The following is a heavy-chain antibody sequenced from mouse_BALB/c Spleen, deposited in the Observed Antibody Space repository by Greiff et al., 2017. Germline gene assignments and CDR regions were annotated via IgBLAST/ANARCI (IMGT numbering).Heavy chain of an antibody. Sequence: LVKTGASVKISCKASGYSFTGYYMHWVKQSHGKSLEWIGYISCYNGATSYNQKFKGKATFTVDTSSSTAYMQLSSLTSEDSAVYFCAREGGYTAWFAYWGQGTLVTVSA. D-gene: IGHD1-1*01. CDR2: ISCYNGAT. J-gene: IGHJ3*01. CDR1: GYSFTGYY. V-gene: IGHV1S34*01. CDR3: AREGGYTAWFAY.